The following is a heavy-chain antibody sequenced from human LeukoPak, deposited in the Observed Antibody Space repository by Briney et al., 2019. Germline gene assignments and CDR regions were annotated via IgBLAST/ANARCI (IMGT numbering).Heavy chain of an antibody. J-gene: IGHJ4*02. CDR2: IRYDGSNK. Sequence: GGSLRLSCAASGFTFSSYGMHWVRQAPGKGLEWVAFIRYDGSNKYYADSVKGRFTISRDNSKNTLYLQMNSLRAEDTAVYYCARLGPTIFGVVTLWYYFDYWGQGTLVTVSS. CDR1: GFTFSSYG. D-gene: IGHD3-3*01. CDR3: ARLGPTIFGVVTLWYYFDY. V-gene: IGHV3-30*02.